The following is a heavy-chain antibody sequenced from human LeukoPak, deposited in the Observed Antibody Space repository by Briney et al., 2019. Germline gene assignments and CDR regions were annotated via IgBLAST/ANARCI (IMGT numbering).Heavy chain of an antibody. CDR1: GGSLSSYH. Sequence: SGALSLTCTVSGGSLSSYHWSWIRQPAGKGLEWIGRIFFSGSTNYNPSLKSRITMSIDTSKNQFSLKMSSVTAADTAVYYCARDSGIQLAWGQGTLVSVS. CDR3: ARDSGIQLA. D-gene: IGHD5-18*01. V-gene: IGHV4-4*07. J-gene: IGHJ5*02. CDR2: IFFSGST.